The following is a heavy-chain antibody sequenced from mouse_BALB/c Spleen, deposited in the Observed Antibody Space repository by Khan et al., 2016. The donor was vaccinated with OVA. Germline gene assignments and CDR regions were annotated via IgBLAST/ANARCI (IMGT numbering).Heavy chain of an antibody. V-gene: IGHV1S136*01. J-gene: IGHJ2*01. CDR3: AAYYGNYVDY. D-gene: IGHD2-10*01. CDR2: IYPYNDDT. CDR1: GYTFTSYV. Sequence: IQLVQSGPELVKPGASVKMSCKASGYTFTSYVMHWVKQKPGQGLEWIGYIYPYNDDTKYNEKFKGKATLTSDKSSSTAYMGLSSLTSEDSAVYYCAAYYGNYVDYWGQGTTLTVSS.